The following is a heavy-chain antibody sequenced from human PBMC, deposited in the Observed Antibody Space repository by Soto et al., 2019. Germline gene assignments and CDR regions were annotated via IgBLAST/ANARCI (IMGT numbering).Heavy chain of an antibody. D-gene: IGHD3-10*01. Sequence: EVQLVESGGGFVRPGGSLTLSCATSGFTFSDHYMDWVRQAPGKGLEWVGRTRNKDNSYTTEYAASVKGRFAISRDKSLSSVYLQMNSLKSEDTAVYYCARGLLLSSGGYYREAFDIWGQGTMVTVSS. J-gene: IGHJ3*02. CDR2: TRNKDNSYTT. V-gene: IGHV3-72*01. CDR1: GFTFSDHY. CDR3: ARGLLLSSGGYYREAFDI.